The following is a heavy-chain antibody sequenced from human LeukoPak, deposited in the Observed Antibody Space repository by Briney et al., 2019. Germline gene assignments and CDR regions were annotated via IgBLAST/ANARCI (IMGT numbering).Heavy chain of an antibody. Sequence: VASVKVSCKASGYTFTGYYIHWVRQAPGQGPEWMGWINPNSGGTNYAQKFQGRVTMTRDTSISTAYMELSSLTSDDTAVYYCARDVGGAGPQYYLDYGGQGTLVTVPS. D-gene: IGHD6-19*01. J-gene: IGHJ4*02. CDR3: ARDVGGAGPQYYLDY. V-gene: IGHV1-2*02. CDR1: GYTFTGYY. CDR2: INPNSGGT.